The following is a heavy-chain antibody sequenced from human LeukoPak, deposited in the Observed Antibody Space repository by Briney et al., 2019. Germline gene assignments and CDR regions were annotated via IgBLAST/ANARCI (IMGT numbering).Heavy chain of an antibody. V-gene: IGHV3-23*01. Sequence: GGSLRLSCAASGFTVSSNYMSWVRQAPGKGLEWVSAISGSGGSTYYADSVKGRFTISRDNSKNTLYLQMNSLRAEDTAVYYCAKEASDYYYMDVWGKGTTVTISS. CDR3: AKEASDYYYMDV. CDR2: ISGSGGST. CDR1: GFTVSSNY. J-gene: IGHJ6*03.